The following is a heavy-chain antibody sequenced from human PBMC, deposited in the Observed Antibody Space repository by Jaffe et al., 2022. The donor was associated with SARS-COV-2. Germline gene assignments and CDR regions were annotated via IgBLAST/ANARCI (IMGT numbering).Heavy chain of an antibody. CDR2: ISSSSSYI. J-gene: IGHJ3*02. Sequence: EVQLVESGGGLVKPGGSLRLSCAASGFTFSSYSMNWVRQAPGKGLEWVSSISSSSSYIYYADSVKGRFTISRDNAKNSLYLQMNSLRAEDTAVYYCARVWRGQTKDAFDIWGQGTMVTVSS. CDR3: ARVWRGQTKDAFDI. CDR1: GFTFSSYS. D-gene: IGHD3-3*01. V-gene: IGHV3-21*01.